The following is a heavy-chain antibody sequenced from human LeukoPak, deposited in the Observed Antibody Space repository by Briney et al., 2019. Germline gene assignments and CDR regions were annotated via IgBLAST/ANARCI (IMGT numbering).Heavy chain of an antibody. CDR3: ARGGRVVVIKSDYYYYYMDV. Sequence: SETLSLTXTVSGGSISSYYWSWIRQPAGKGLEWIGRIYTSGSTNYNPSLKSRVTMSVDTSKNQFSLKLSSVTAADTAVYYCARGGRVVVIKSDYYYYYMDVWGKGTTVTVSS. CDR1: GGSISSYY. D-gene: IGHD3-22*01. J-gene: IGHJ6*03. V-gene: IGHV4-4*07. CDR2: IYTSGST.